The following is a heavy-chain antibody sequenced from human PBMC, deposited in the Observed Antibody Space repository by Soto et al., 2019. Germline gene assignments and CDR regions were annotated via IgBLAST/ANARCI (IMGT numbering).Heavy chain of an antibody. V-gene: IGHV3-15*01. CDR3: TTVLFWGPLRDY. Sequence: PVWSLSLSCAASGFSFKNAWMSWVRPAPGKGLEWVGRIKSKTDGETADYCVPVKGRFTISRDDSKSTMYLEMNSLKTEDTAVYWCTTVLFWGPLRDYWGQGTQVTVSS. D-gene: IGHD3-16*01. CDR1: GFSFKNAW. J-gene: IGHJ4*02. CDR2: IKSKTDGETA.